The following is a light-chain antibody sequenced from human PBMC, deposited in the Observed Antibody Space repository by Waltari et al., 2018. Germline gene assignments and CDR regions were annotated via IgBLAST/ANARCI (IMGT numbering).Light chain of an antibody. V-gene: IGKV1-39*01. Sequence: DIQMTQAPSSLSASVGDIVTITCRASQTITSHLNWFQQQPGRAPKLLIHTASSLQSGVPSRFSGSGSGTQFTLTISSLQPEDFATYFCQQSYITPYTFGQGTKVEIK. CDR1: QTITSH. CDR3: QQSYITPYT. CDR2: TAS. J-gene: IGKJ2*01.